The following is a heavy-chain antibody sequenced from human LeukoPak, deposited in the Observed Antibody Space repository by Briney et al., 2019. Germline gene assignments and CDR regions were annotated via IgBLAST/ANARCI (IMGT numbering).Heavy chain of an antibody. CDR3: ARLEGYDFWSGYYNYYYYYMDV. D-gene: IGHD3-3*01. CDR1: GYTFTSYG. CDR2: ISAYNGNT. V-gene: IGHV1-18*01. J-gene: IGHJ6*03. Sequence: ASVKVSCTASGYTFTSYGISWVRQAPGQGLEWMGWISAYNGNTNYAQKLQGRVTMTTDTSTNTAYLELRSLRSDDTAVYYCARLEGYDFWSGYYNYYYYYMDVWGKGTTVSVSS.